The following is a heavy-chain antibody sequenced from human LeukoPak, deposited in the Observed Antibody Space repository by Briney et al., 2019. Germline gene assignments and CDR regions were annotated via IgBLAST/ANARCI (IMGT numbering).Heavy chain of an antibody. CDR2: IYYSGST. CDR1: GGSISSYY. Sequence: PSETLSLTCTVSGGSISSYYWSWIRQPPGKGLEWIGYIYYSGSTKYNPSPKSRVTTSVDTSKNQFSLKLSTVTAADTAVYYCARYPPPQSKLTAGGGDYWGQGTLVTVSS. CDR3: ARYPPPQSKLTAGGGDY. J-gene: IGHJ4*02. D-gene: IGHD3-10*01. V-gene: IGHV4-59*01.